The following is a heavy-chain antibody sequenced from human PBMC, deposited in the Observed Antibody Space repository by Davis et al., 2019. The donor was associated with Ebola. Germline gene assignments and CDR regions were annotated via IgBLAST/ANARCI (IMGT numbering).Heavy chain of an antibody. CDR3: ARSDRIVVSGDFFDY. J-gene: IGHJ4*02. D-gene: IGHD3-22*01. CDR2: IDWNDDK. CDR1: GFSLTTNSMC. Sequence: SGPTLVKPTQTLTLTCTFSGFSLTTNSMCVSWIRQPPGKALEWLARIDWNDDKYYSTSLKTRLTISKDTSKNQVVLTMTNMDPVDSATYYCARSDRIVVSGDFFDYWGQGILVSVSS. V-gene: IGHV2-70*11.